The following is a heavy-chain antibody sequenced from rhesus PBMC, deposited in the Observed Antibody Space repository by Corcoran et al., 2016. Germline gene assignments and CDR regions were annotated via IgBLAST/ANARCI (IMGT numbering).Heavy chain of an antibody. Sequence: QVQLQESGPGLVKPSETLSLTCAVSGASISSYWWSWFPQPPGKGLEWIGEINGNSGSTYYNPSLKSRVTISKDASKNQFSLKLSSVTAADTAVYYCARVLPVTVAVDYWGQGVLVTVSS. J-gene: IGHJ4*01. CDR3: ARVLPVTVAVDY. CDR2: INGNSGST. V-gene: IGHV4-80*01. CDR1: GASISSYW. D-gene: IGHD4-29*01.